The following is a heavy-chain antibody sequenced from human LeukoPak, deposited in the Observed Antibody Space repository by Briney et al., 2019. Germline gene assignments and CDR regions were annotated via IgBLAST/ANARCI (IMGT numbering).Heavy chain of an antibody. CDR2: INPNSGGT. V-gene: IGHV1-2*02. J-gene: IGHJ4*02. D-gene: IGHD5-24*01. CDR3: ARIPEMATIKGLAY. CDR1: GYTFTGYY. Sequence: GASVKVSCKASGYTFTGYYMHWVRQAPGQGLEWMGWINPNSGGTNYAQKFQGRVTMTRDTSTSTVYMELSSLRSEDTAVYYCARIPEMATIKGLAYWGQGTLVTVSS.